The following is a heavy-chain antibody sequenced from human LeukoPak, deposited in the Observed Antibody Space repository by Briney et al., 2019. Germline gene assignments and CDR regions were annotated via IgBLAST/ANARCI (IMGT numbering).Heavy chain of an antibody. CDR3: ARDPYYGGNSGPDY. J-gene: IGHJ4*02. CDR1: GFTFSSYW. Sequence: GGSLRLSCAASGFTFSSYWMHWVRQAPGEGLVWVSRINSDGSSTSYADSVKGRFTISRDNAKNTLYLQMNSLRAEDTAVYYCARDPYYGGNSGPDYWGQGTLVTVSS. CDR2: INSDGSST. D-gene: IGHD4-23*01. V-gene: IGHV3-74*01.